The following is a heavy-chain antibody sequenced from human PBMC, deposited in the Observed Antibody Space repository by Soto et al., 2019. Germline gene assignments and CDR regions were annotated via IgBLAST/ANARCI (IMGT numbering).Heavy chain of an antibody. CDR2: ISGSGGST. V-gene: IGHV3-23*01. D-gene: IGHD5-12*01. Sequence: PGGSLRLSCAASGFTFSSYAMSWVRQAPGKGLEWVSAISGSGGSTYYADSVKGRLTISRDNSKNTLYLQMNSLRAEDTAVYYCAKDRLRRWLQFDPPKNLDYWGQGTLVTVSS. J-gene: IGHJ4*02. CDR3: AKDRLRRWLQFDPPKNLDY. CDR1: GFTFSSYA.